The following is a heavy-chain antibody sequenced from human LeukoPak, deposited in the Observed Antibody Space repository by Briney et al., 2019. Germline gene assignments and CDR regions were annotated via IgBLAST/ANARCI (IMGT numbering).Heavy chain of an antibody. CDR2: ISSSGGTI. CDR1: GFTFSDSY. D-gene: IGHD7-27*01. J-gene: IGHJ4*02. V-gene: IGHV3-11*01. CDR3: AKEGGDWGEGYFDY. Sequence: GGSLRLSCAASGFTFSDSYMSWIRQVPGKGLEWISYISSSGGTIYYAGSVKGRFTISRDNAKNSLYLQMNSLRAEDTAVYYCAKEGGDWGEGYFDYWRQGTLVTVCS.